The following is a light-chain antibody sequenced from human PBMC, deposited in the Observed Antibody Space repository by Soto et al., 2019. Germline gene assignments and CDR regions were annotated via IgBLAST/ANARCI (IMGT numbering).Light chain of an antibody. CDR3: QQYDGSSGT. CDR2: GIS. Sequence: EIVLTQSPGTLSLSPGERATLSCRASQSVSNSYLAWYQQKPGQAPRLLIYGISSRATGIPDRFRGSGSGTDFTLTISRLEPEDFAVYYCQQYDGSSGTFGPGTKVDIK. CDR1: QSVSNSY. V-gene: IGKV3-20*01. J-gene: IGKJ3*01.